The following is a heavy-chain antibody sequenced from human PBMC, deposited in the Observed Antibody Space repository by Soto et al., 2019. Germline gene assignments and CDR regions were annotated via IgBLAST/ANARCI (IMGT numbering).Heavy chain of an antibody. D-gene: IGHD3-10*01. V-gene: IGHV1-69*06. Sequence: SVKVSCKASGGTFSSYAISWVRQAPGQGLEWMGGIIPIFGTANYAQKFQGRVTITADKSTSTAYMELSSLRSEDTAVYYCARGVTMVRGVIGYYYYYGMDVWGQGTTVTDSS. CDR1: GGTFSSYA. CDR3: ARGVTMVRGVIGYYYYYGMDV. CDR2: IIPIFGTA. J-gene: IGHJ6*02.